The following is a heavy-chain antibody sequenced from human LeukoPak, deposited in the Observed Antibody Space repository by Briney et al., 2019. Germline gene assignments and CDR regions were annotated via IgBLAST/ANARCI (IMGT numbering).Heavy chain of an antibody. J-gene: IGHJ4*02. CDR1: GFTFSSYA. CDR2: ISGNGGST. D-gene: IGHD6-19*01. Sequence: GGSLRLSCSASGFTFSSYAMHWVRQAPGKGLEYVSAISGNGGSTYYADSVKGRFTISRDNSKNTLYLQMSSLRAEDTAVYYCVKDSGAAVAAEYYFDYWGQGTLVTVSS. CDR3: VKDSGAAVAAEYYFDY. V-gene: IGHV3-64D*09.